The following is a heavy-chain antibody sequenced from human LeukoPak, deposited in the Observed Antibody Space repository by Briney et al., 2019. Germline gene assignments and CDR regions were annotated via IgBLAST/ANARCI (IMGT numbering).Heavy chain of an antibody. CDR3: ARGPGVYNSDAFDI. V-gene: IGHV4-34*01. CDR2: INHSGST. Sequence: SETLSLTCAVYGGSFSGYYWSWIRQPPGKGLEWIGEINHSGSTNYNPSLKSRVTISVDTSKNQFSLKLSSVTAADTAVYYCARGPGVYNSDAFDIWGQGTMVTVSS. J-gene: IGHJ3*02. D-gene: IGHD1-1*01. CDR1: GGSFSGYY.